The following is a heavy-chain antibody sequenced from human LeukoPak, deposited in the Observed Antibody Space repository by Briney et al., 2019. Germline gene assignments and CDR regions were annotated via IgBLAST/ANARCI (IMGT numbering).Heavy chain of an antibody. CDR1: GGSISSSNW. CDR2: IYHSGSP. V-gene: IGHV4-4*02. CDR3: ARRYSSSPWYPGS. D-gene: IGHD6-6*01. Sequence: SETLSLTCAVSGGSISSSNWWSWVRQPPGKGLEWIGEIYHSGSPNYNSSLKSRVTISLDTSKNQFSLNLNSVTAADTAVYYCARRYSSSPWYPGSWGQGTLVTVSS. J-gene: IGHJ5*02.